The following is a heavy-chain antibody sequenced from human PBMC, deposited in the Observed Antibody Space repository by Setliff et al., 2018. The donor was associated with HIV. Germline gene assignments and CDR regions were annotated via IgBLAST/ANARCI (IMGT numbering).Heavy chain of an antibody. J-gene: IGHJ6*03. CDR1: GGPLNSRNW. Sequence: SETLSLTCAVSGGPLNSRNWWSWVRQPPGKGLEWIGEVFHSGSANSNASLRSRVMISVDTSKNQFSLRLNSVTAADTAVYYCAKTVVLTPYVSCYYYMDVWGKGTRVTVSS. D-gene: IGHD2-15*01. CDR3: AKTVVLTPYVSCYYYMDV. V-gene: IGHV4-4*02. CDR2: VFHSGSA.